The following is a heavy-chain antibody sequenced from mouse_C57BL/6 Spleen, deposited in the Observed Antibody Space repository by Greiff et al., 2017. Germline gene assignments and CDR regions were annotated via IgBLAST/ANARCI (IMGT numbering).Heavy chain of an antibody. Sequence: EVKLMESGGGLVKPGGSLKLSCAASGFTFSDYGMHWVRQAPEKGLEWVAYISSGSSTIYYADTVKGRFTISRDNAKNTLFLQMTSLRSEDTAMYYCAKPGTSVFDYWGQGTTLTVSS. CDR1: GFTFSDYG. CDR3: AKPGTSVFDY. CDR2: ISSGSSTI. J-gene: IGHJ2*01. D-gene: IGHD4-1*01. V-gene: IGHV5-17*01.